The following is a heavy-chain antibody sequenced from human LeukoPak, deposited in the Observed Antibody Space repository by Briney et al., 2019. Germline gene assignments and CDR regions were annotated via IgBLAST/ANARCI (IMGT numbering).Heavy chain of an antibody. Sequence: GRSLRLSCAASGFTFSLYGMHWVRQAPGKGLEWVAVIWYDGSNKDYADSVKGRFTISRDNSKNTLFLQTNSLRVEDTAVYYCARELVNQDILTGYPPHYYYYYGMDVWGQGTTVTVSS. CDR3: ARELVNQDILTGYPPHYYYYYGMDV. J-gene: IGHJ6*02. CDR2: IWYDGSNK. V-gene: IGHV3-33*01. D-gene: IGHD3-9*01. CDR1: GFTFSLYG.